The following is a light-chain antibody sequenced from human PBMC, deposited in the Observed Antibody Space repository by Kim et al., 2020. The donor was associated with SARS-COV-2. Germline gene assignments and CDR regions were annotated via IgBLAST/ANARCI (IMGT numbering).Light chain of an antibody. CDR2: GAS. CDR3: QHYGTSPWT. J-gene: IGKJ1*01. V-gene: IGKV3-20*01. Sequence: SPRNRATLSCRDSQSISSSHLAWDQQKPGQAPRLVIYGASTRATGIPDRFSGSGSGTDCTLTISRLEPEDFAVYYCQHYGTSPWTFGQGTKVDIK. CDR1: QSISSSH.